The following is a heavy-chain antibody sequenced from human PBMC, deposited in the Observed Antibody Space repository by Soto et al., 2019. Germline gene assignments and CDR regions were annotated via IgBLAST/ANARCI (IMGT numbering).Heavy chain of an antibody. CDR3: ARAGVADSGYDNCFDP. CDR1: GYTYTSYD. Sequence: GAPAKVSCKDPGYTYTSYDINWVRQATGQGLEWMGWMNPNSGNTGYAQKFQGRVTMTRNTSISTAYMELSSLRSEDTAVYYCARAGVADSGYDNCFDPWGQGTLVTVSS. J-gene: IGHJ5*02. D-gene: IGHD5-12*01. CDR2: MNPNSGNT. V-gene: IGHV1-8*01.